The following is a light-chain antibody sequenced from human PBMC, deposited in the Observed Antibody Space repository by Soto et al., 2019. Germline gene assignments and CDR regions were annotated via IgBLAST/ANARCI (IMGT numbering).Light chain of an antibody. J-gene: IGLJ1*01. CDR2: GNS. CDR3: QSYDSRLSGYV. Sequence: QSVLTQPPSVSVAPGQRVTISCTGSSSNIGAGFDAHWYQQLPGTAPKLLIYGNSNRPSGVPDRISGSKSGTSASLAITGLQAEDEADYYCQSYDSRLSGYVFGAGTKLTVL. CDR1: SSNIGAGFD. V-gene: IGLV1-40*01.